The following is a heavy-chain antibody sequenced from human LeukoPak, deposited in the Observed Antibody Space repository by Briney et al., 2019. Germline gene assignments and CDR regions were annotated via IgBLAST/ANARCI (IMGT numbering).Heavy chain of an antibody. Sequence: SETLSLTCTVSGGYISSSSYYWGWIRQPPGKGLEWIGTIYYSGSTYYNPSLKSRVIISVDTSKNQFSLKLSPVTAADTVVYNCARGYSYGPYRYFDLRGRGTLVTVSS. D-gene: IGHD5-18*01. CDR1: GGYISSSSYY. J-gene: IGHJ2*01. CDR2: IYYSGST. V-gene: IGHV4-39*01. CDR3: ARGYSYGPYRYFDL.